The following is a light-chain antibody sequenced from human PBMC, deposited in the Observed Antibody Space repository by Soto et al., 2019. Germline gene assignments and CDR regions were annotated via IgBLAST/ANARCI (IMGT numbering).Light chain of an antibody. CDR1: QGIGNT. CDR3: QKYGSSPLT. J-gene: IGKJ4*01. CDR2: QTS. V-gene: IGKV3-20*01. Sequence: ELVITQSPATLSLSPGEGATLSCRASQGIGNTLAWYQQKPGQTPRLLIYQTSIRAAGIPDRFSASGSGTDFTLTISRLEPEDFAVYYCQKYGSSPLTFGGGTKVDIK.